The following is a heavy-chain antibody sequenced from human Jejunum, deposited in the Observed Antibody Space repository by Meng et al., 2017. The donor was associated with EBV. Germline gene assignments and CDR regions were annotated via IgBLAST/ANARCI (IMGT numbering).Heavy chain of an antibody. Sequence: QVQLQESGPGLVNPSGXLSLPCAVSGGSITSSDWWTWVRQPPGEGLEWIGEIYHDGSSNYSPSLKSRVTILLDKSENHFSLKLNSVTAADTAVYYCARVRCSGGSCFYFDYSGQGALDTVAS. J-gene: IGHJ4*02. V-gene: IGHV4-4*02. CDR2: IYHDGSS. CDR3: ARVRCSGGSCFYFDY. D-gene: IGHD2-15*01. CDR1: GGSITSSDW.